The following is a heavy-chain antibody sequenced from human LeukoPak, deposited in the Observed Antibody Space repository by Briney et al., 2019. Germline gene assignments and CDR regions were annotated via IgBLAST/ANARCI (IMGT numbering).Heavy chain of an antibody. J-gene: IGHJ3*02. V-gene: IGHV5-10-1*01. CDR3: ARIPLGSSGYYYAGDGFDI. D-gene: IGHD3-22*01. Sequence: GESLKISCKGSGYSFTSYWITWVRQMPGKGLEWMGKIDPSGSYTNYSPSLQGHVTISADKSISTAYLQWSSLKASDTAMYYCARIPLGSSGYYYAGDGFDIWGQGTMVTVSS. CDR1: GYSFTSYW. CDR2: IDPSGSYT.